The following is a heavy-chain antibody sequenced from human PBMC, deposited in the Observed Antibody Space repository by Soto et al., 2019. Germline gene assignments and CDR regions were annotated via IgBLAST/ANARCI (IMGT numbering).Heavy chain of an antibody. Sequence: QVQLVQSGAEVKKPGSSVKVSCKASGGTFSSYAISWVRQAPGQGLEWMGGIIPIFGTANYAQKFQGRVTIHADKSTRTAYMELSSLRSEDTAVYYCAGSASYYDFWSGYPAEYFQHWGQGTLVTVSS. V-gene: IGHV1-69*06. J-gene: IGHJ1*01. CDR2: IIPIFGTA. CDR1: GGTFSSYA. CDR3: AGSASYYDFWSGYPAEYFQH. D-gene: IGHD3-3*01.